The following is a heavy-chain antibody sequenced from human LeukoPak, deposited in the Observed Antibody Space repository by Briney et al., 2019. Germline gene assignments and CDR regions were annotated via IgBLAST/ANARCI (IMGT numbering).Heavy chain of an antibody. CDR1: GYTFTGYY. J-gene: IGHJ6*03. Sequence: ASVNVSRKASGYTFTGYYMHWVRQAPGQGLEWMGWINPNSGGTNYAQKFQGRVTMTRDTSISTAYMDLSRLRSDDTAVYYCAGGPNYYDRGGYYSYYYYMDVWGKGTTVTVSS. CDR2: INPNSGGT. V-gene: IGHV1-2*02. CDR3: AGGPNYYDRGGYYSYYYYMDV. D-gene: IGHD3-22*01.